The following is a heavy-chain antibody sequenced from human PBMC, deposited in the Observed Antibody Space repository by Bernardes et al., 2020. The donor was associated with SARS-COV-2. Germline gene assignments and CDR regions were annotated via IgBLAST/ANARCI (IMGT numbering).Heavy chain of an antibody. V-gene: IGHV1-24*01. CDR3: ATDQRYYDILTGRTYYYGMDV. CDR1: GYTLTELS. CDR2: FDPEDGET. D-gene: IGHD3-9*01. Sequence: ASVKVYGKVSGYTLTELSMHWVRQAPGKGLEWMGGFDPEDGETIYAQKFQGRVTMTEDTSTDTVYMELSSLRSEDTAVYYCATDQRYYDILTGRTYYYGMDVWGQGTTVTVSS. J-gene: IGHJ6*02.